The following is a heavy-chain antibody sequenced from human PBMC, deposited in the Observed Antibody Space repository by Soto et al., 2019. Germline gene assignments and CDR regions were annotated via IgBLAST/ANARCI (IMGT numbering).Heavy chain of an antibody. CDR3: ARDYGALPCDRIQH. CDR2: VSYDGKNI. J-gene: IGHJ1*01. D-gene: IGHD3-10*01. Sequence: ESGGGVVQPGGSLTLSCAASGFSLDSYAMHWVRQAPGKGHERLAVVSYDGKNIYYGDSVKGRFTISKDDSKNTLYLRMSSLTAEDTATYSCARDYGALPCDRIQHWGRGTLVTVSS. CDR1: GFSLDSYA. V-gene: IGHV3-30*03.